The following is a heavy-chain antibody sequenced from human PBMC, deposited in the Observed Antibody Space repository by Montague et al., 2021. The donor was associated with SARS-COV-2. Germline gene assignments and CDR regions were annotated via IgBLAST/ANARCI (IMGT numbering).Heavy chain of an antibody. V-gene: IGHV1-8*02. D-gene: IGHD5-18*01. CDR3: ARGGGTRGYSYGSLDV. J-gene: IGHJ6*02. Sequence: SVKVSCKASGYTFTSYDINWVRQATGQGLEWMGWMNPNSGNTGYAQKSQGRVTMTRNTSISTAYMELSSLRSEDTAVYYCARGGGTRGYSYGSLDVWGQGTTVTVSS. CDR1: GYTFTSYD. CDR2: MNPNSGNT.